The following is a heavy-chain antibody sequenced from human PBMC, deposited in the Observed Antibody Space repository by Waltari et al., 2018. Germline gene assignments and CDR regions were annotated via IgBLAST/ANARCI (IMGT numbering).Heavy chain of an antibody. D-gene: IGHD1-1*01. J-gene: IGHJ4*02. V-gene: IGHV3-49*04. CDR1: GFTFGDYA. CDR3: TRAWNHFDY. Sequence: EVQLVESGEGLVQPGLSLRLSLTASGFTFGDYAMSWVRQAPGKGLEWVGFIRSKTYGGTTEYAASVKGRFTISRDDSKSIAYLQMNSLKTEDTAVYYCTRAWNHFDYWGQGTLVTVSS. CDR2: IRSKTYGGTT.